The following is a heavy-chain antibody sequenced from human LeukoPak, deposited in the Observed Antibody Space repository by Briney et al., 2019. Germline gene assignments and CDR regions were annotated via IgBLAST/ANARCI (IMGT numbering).Heavy chain of an antibody. V-gene: IGHV3-30*02. CDR2: IQYDGSNE. D-gene: IGHD4-17*01. CDR1: RFTFSSYG. Sequence: TGGSLRLSCAASRFTFSSYGMHWVRQAPGKGLEWVAYIQYDGSNEQYADSVKGRFTISRDNAKNSLYLQMNSLRAEDTAVYYCARGHDYGDYGGDYYMDVWGKGTTVTVSS. J-gene: IGHJ6*03. CDR3: ARGHDYGDYGGDYYMDV.